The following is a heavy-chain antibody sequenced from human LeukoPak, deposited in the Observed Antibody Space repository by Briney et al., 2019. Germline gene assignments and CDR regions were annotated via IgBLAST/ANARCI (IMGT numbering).Heavy chain of an antibody. CDR1: GFTFSSYA. V-gene: IGHV3-23*01. D-gene: IGHD4-17*01. CDR2: IRGSGGST. J-gene: IGHJ4*02. CDR3: AKDDKTVTTFNFDY. Sequence: GGSLRLSCAASGFTFSSYAMSWVRQAPGKELEWVSAIRGSGGSTYYADSVKGRFTISRDNSKNTLYLQMNSLRAEDTAVYYCAKDDKTVTTFNFDYWGQGTLVTVSS.